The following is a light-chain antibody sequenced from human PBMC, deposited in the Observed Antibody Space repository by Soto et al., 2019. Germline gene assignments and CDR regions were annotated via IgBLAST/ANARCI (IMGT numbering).Light chain of an antibody. Sequence: DIQMTQSPSSLSASVEDRVIITCRASQSISNHLNWYQQKPGKAPKLLILAASSLQSGVPSRFSGSGSGTDCTLTISSLKNEDVATYYCQQSYSTPWTFGQGTKVDIK. V-gene: IGKV1-39*01. J-gene: IGKJ1*01. CDR3: QQSYSTPWT. CDR2: AAS. CDR1: QSISNH.